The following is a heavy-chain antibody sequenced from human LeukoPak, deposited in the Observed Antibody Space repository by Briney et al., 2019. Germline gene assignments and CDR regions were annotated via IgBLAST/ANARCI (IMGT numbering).Heavy chain of an antibody. D-gene: IGHD3-16*01. CDR1: GFTFSSYS. Sequence: GGSLRLSCAASGFTFSSYSMNWVRQAPGKGLEWVSYISSSSSTIYYADSVKGRFTISRDNAKNSLYLQMNSLRAEDTAVYYCAREMGASDYWGQGTLVTVSS. CDR2: ISSSSSTI. V-gene: IGHV3-48*01. CDR3: AREMGASDY. J-gene: IGHJ4*02.